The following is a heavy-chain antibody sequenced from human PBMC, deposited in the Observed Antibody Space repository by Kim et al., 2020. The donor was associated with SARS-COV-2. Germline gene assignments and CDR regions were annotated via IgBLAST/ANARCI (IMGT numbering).Heavy chain of an antibody. Sequence: YADTEKGRFTMSRDNSKSPRYLQMNGLRAEDTAVYYCARGLAAAGFDAFDIWGQGTMVTVSS. V-gene: IGHV3-30*01. CDR3: ARGLAAAGFDAFDI. J-gene: IGHJ3*02. D-gene: IGHD6-13*01.